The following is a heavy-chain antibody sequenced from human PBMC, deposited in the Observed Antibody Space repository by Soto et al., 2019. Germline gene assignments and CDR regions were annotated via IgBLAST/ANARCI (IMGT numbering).Heavy chain of an antibody. Sequence: SETLSLTCAVSCGSISSGGYSWSWIRQPPGKGLEWIGYIYHSGSTYYNPSLKSRVTISVDRSKNQFSLKLSSVTAADTAVYYCARAQDYGDYGRFDYWGQGTLVTVSS. CDR2: IYHSGST. CDR3: ARAQDYGDYGRFDY. V-gene: IGHV4-30-2*01. J-gene: IGHJ4*02. D-gene: IGHD4-17*01. CDR1: CGSISSGGYS.